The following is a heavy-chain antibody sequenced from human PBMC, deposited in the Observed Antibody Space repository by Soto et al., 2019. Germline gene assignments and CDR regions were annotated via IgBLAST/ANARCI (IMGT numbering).Heavy chain of an antibody. J-gene: IGHJ6*01. Sequence: QVQLVESGGGVVQPGRSLRLSCAASEFTFSNYGMHWVRQAPGKGLEWVAVILNDGSNRYHADSVKDRFTISRDNSKSTLYLQMNSLRAEDTAVYYCARDDEYSGNGMDVWGQGTTVTVSP. V-gene: IGHV3-33*01. CDR1: EFTFSNYG. D-gene: IGHD3-10*01. CDR2: ILNDGSNR. CDR3: ARDDEYSGNGMDV.